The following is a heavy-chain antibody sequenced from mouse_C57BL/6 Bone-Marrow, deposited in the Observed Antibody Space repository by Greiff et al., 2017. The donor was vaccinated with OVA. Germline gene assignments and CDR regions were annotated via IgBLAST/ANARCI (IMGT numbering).Heavy chain of an antibody. J-gene: IGHJ3*01. Sequence: DVQLQESGGGLVKPGGSLKLSCAASGFTFSSYAMSWVRQTPEKRLEWVATISDGGSYTYYPDNVKGRFTISRDNAKNNLYLQMSHLKSEDTAMYYCARGYYGSSYFAYWGQGTLVTVSA. V-gene: IGHV5-4*01. CDR3: ARGYYGSSYFAY. CDR1: GFTFSSYA. CDR2: ISDGGSYT. D-gene: IGHD1-1*01.